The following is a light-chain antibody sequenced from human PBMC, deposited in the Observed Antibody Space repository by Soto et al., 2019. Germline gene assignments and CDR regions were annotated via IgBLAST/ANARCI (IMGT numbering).Light chain of an antibody. Sequence: QSVLTQPRSVSGSPGQSVTISCTGTSSDVGGYNYVSWYQQHPGKAPKFMIYDVSKRPSGVPDRFSGSKSGNTASLTISGLQAEDEAVYYCCSYAGSYTPVVFGGGTQLTVL. CDR2: DVS. CDR3: CSYAGSYTPVV. V-gene: IGLV2-11*01. CDR1: SSDVGGYNY. J-gene: IGLJ2*01.